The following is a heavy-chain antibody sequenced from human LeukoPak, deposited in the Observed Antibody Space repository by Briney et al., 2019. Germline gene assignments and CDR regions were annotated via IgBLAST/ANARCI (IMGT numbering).Heavy chain of an antibody. V-gene: IGHV3-23*01. D-gene: IGHD3-22*01. CDR2: ITGSGGTT. CDR1: GFTFSSYA. CDR3: AKRWGYDSSGY. J-gene: IGHJ4*02. Sequence: GGSLRLSCAASGFTFSSYAMTWVRQAPGKGLEWVSGITGSGGTTYYADSVKGRFTISRDNSKNTLYLQMNSLRAEDTAVYYCAKRWGYDSSGYWGQGTLVTVSS.